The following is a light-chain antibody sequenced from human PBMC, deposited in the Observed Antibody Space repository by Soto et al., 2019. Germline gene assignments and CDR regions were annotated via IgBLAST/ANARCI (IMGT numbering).Light chain of an antibody. CDR1: QSVSSF. J-gene: IGKJ1*01. Sequence: EIVLTQSPVTLSLSPGERATLSCRASQSVSSFLAWYQQKPGQAPSLLIYDASNRATGIPARFSGSGSGTDFTLTISSLEPEDFAVYYCQQSSNWPLTFGQGTRVEIK. V-gene: IGKV3-11*01. CDR2: DAS. CDR3: QQSSNWPLT.